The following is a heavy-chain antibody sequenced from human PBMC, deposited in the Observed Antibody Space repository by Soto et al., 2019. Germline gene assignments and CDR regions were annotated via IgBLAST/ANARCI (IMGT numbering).Heavy chain of an antibody. Sequence: QVQLVQSGAEVKKPGSSVKVSCKASGGTFSSYAISWVRQAPGQGLEWMGGIIPIFGTANYAQKFQGRVTITADESTSTAYMELSSLRSEDTAVYYCARGRWLQTNPSYYYGMDVWGQGTTVTVSS. CDR1: GGTFSSYA. CDR3: ARGRWLQTNPSYYYGMDV. J-gene: IGHJ6*02. V-gene: IGHV1-69*01. CDR2: IIPIFGTA. D-gene: IGHD5-12*01.